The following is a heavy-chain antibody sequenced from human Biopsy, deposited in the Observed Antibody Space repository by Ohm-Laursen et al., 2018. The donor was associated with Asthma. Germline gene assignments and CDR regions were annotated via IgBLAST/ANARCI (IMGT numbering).Heavy chain of an antibody. D-gene: IGHD3-22*01. CDR2: FVHTGST. CDR3: ARAQDYYDSRGYYRSFDY. J-gene: IGHJ4*02. CDR1: GCSINSSTW. V-gene: IGHV4-4*02. Sequence: SDTLSLTCTVSGCSINSSTWVSWVRQHPGKGLEGIGEFVHTGSTNYSPSLKGRVSISIDTSKNQFSLKLSTVTAADTAVYYCARAQDYYDSRGYYRSFDYWGQGTLVTVSS.